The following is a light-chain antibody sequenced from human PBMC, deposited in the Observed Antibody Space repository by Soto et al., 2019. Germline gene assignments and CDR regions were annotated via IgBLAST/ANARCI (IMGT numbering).Light chain of an antibody. CDR2: AAS. J-gene: IGKJ5*01. V-gene: IGKV1-12*01. Sequence: DIQMTQSPSSVSASVGDRVTITCRASQDISSWLAWYQQKPGKAPKLLIYAASSLQSGVPSRFSGSASGTDFSLTISSLQPEDFATYYCQQANSFTHTLGQDTRLEIK. CDR1: QDISSW. CDR3: QQANSFTHT.